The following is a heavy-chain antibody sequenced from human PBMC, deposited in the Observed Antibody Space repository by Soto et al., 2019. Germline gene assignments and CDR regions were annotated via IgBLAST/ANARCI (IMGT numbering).Heavy chain of an antibody. Sequence: GGSLRLSCAASGFTFSSYGMHWVRQAPGKGLEWVAVIWYDGSNKYYADSVKGRFTISRDNSKNTLYLQMNSLRAEDTAVYYCARDQWELIRYYYYYMDVWGKGTTVTVSS. D-gene: IGHD1-26*01. CDR1: GFTFSSYG. V-gene: IGHV3-33*08. J-gene: IGHJ6*03. CDR2: IWYDGSNK. CDR3: ARDQWELIRYYYYYMDV.